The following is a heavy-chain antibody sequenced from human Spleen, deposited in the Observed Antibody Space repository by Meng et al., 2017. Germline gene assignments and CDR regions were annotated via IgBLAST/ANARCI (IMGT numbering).Heavy chain of an antibody. CDR3: ARDPLVPPDFYHGMAV. D-gene: IGHD3-10*01. J-gene: IGHJ6*02. CDR2: INLSGGST. V-gene: IGHV1-46*01. Sequence: ASVKVSCKASGYTFTSYYLNWVRQAPGQGLEWMGIINLSGGSTTYAQKFQGRVTMTRDTTTSTAYMELSSLRSEDTAVYYCARDPLVPPDFYHGMAVWGQGTTVTVSS. CDR1: GYTFTSYY.